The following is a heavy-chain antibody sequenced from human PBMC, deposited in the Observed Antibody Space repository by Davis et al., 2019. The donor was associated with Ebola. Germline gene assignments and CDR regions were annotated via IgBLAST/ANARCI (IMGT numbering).Heavy chain of an antibody. Sequence: GESLKISCAASGFTFSSYGMHWVRQAPGKGLEWVAVISYDGSNKYYADSVKGRFTISRDNSKNTLYLQMNSLRAEDTAVYYCAKLTIFGVVNWFDPWGQGTLVTVSS. CDR1: GFTFSSYG. V-gene: IGHV3-33*05. D-gene: IGHD3-3*01. J-gene: IGHJ5*02. CDR2: ISYDGSNK. CDR3: AKLTIFGVVNWFDP.